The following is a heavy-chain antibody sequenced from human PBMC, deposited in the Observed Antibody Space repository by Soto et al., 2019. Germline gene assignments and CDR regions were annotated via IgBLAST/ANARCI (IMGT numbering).Heavy chain of an antibody. J-gene: IGHJ6*04. Sequence: GGSLRLSCAASGFTFSSYWMSWVRQAPGKGLEWVANIKQDGSEKYYVDSVKGRFRISGDNARKSLYLQMNSLRAEDTAVYYCTRDEALQGIAVDVWGNGTTVTVSS. CDR1: GFTFSSYW. V-gene: IGHV3-7*01. CDR3: TRDEALQGIAVDV. D-gene: IGHD6-19*01. CDR2: IKQDGSEK.